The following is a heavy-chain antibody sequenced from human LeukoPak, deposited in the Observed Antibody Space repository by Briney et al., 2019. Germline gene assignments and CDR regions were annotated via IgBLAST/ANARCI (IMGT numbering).Heavy chain of an antibody. V-gene: IGHV3-11*04. CDR1: GFTFSDYY. D-gene: IGHD2-15*01. Sequence: GGSLRLSCAASGFTFSDYYMSWIRQAPGKGLEWVSYISSSGSTIYYADSVKGRFTISRHNAKKSVYLQMNSLRAEDTAVYYCARGALDAATPFDSWGQGTLVTVSS. CDR2: ISSSGSTI. J-gene: IGHJ5*01. CDR3: ARGALDAATPFDS.